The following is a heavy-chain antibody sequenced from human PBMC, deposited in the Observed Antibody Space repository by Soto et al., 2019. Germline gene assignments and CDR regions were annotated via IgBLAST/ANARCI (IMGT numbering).Heavy chain of an antibody. CDR3: ARDQGIAVAVFDY. D-gene: IGHD6-19*01. V-gene: IGHV4-59*12. J-gene: IGHJ4*02. Sequence: SETLSLTCTVSGASINNYHWTWIRQPPGKGLEWIAYIYYTGITNFNPSLKSRVTISMGTSKNQFSLKLRSVTAADTAVYYCARDQGIAVAVFDYWGQGTLVTVSS. CDR2: IYYTGIT. CDR1: GASINNYH.